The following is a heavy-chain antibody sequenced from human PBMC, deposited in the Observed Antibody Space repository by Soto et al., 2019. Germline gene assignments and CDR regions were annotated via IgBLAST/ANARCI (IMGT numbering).Heavy chain of an antibody. V-gene: IGHV3-30-3*01. J-gene: IGHJ3*02. CDR1: GFTFSSYA. Sequence: GGSLRLSCAASGFTFSSYAMHWVRQAPGKGLEWVAVISYDGSNKYYADSVKGRFTISRDNSKNTLYLQMNSLRAEDTAVYYCARGGRNSRNWGAFDIWGQGTMVTVSS. CDR3: ARGGRNSRNWGAFDI. D-gene: IGHD7-27*01. CDR2: ISYDGSNK.